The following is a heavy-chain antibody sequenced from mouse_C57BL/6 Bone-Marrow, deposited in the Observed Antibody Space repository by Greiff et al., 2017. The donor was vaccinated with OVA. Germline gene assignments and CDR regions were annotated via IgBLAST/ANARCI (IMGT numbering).Heavy chain of an antibody. Sequence: EVKLQESGGDLVKPGGSLKLSCAASGFTFSSYGMSWVRQTPDKRLEWVATISSGGSYTYYPDSVKGRFTISRDNAKNTLYLQMSSLKSEDTAMYYCASLTGFDYWGQGTTLTVSS. CDR1: GFTFSSYG. V-gene: IGHV5-6*02. D-gene: IGHD4-1*01. CDR3: ASLTGFDY. CDR2: ISSGGSYT. J-gene: IGHJ2*01.